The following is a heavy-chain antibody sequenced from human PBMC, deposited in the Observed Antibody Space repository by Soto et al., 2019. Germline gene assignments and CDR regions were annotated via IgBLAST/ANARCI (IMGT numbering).Heavy chain of an antibody. V-gene: IGHV1-69*02. CDR3: TIGSWSGEVFDI. CDR2: IIPMLGIR. Sequence: QVQLVQSGAEVKKPGSSVKVSCKDSGGTFSTSSMFWVRQAPGQGLEWMGRIIPMLGIRNYAQRFQDRVTITADKATATAHMDLSSLRSEDTALYYCTIGSWSGEVFDIWGQGTMVTVSS. D-gene: IGHD2-21*01. J-gene: IGHJ3*02. CDR1: GGTFSTSS.